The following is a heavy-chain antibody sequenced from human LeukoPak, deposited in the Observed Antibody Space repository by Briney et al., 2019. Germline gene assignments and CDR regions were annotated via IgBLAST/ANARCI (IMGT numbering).Heavy chain of an antibody. CDR1: GFTFSSYA. V-gene: IGHV3-30-3*01. CDR2: ISYDRSNK. D-gene: IGHD1-1*01. J-gene: IGHJ3*02. CDR3: ARRGVYNWNDPDAFDI. Sequence: PGGSLRLSCAASGFTFSSYAMHWVRQAPGKGLEWVAVISYDRSNKYYADSVKGRFTISRDNSKNTQYLQMNSLRAEDTAVYYCARRGVYNWNDPDAFDIWGQGTMVTVSS.